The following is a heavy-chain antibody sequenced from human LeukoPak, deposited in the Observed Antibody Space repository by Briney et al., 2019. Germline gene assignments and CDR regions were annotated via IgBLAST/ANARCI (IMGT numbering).Heavy chain of an antibody. V-gene: IGHV3-43D*03. CDR1: GFTFDDYA. CDR2: ISWDGYSS. J-gene: IGHJ4*02. D-gene: IGHD6-13*01. CDR3: ARDRTDSGSTILDF. Sequence: PGGSLRLSCAASGFTFDDYAMHWVRQAPGKGLEWVSLISWDGYSSLYADSVRGRFTISRDNSKTSLHLEMSSLRVEDAALYYCARDRTDSGSTILDFWGRGTLVTVSS.